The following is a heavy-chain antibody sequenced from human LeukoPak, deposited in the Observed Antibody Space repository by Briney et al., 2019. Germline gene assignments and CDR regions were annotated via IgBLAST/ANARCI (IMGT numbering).Heavy chain of an antibody. Sequence: SETLSLTCTVSGGSISSSSYYWGWIRQPPGKGLEWIGSIYYSGSTYYNPSLKSRVTISVDTSKNQFSLKLSSVTAADTAVYYCARGVGGGGYSYGRTITFDYWGQGTLVTVSS. CDR2: IYYSGST. J-gene: IGHJ4*02. V-gene: IGHV4-39*07. D-gene: IGHD5-18*01. CDR1: GGSISSSSYY. CDR3: ARGVGGGGYSYGRTITFDY.